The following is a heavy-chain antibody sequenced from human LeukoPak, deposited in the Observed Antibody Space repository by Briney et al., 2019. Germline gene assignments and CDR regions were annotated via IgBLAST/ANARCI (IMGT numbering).Heavy chain of an antibody. D-gene: IGHD3-10*01. CDR3: AKDNTLLWFGDLVPAFDC. V-gene: IGHV1-46*01. Sequence: ASVKVSCKASGYTFTGYRIHWVRQAPGQGLEWMGVIDPSGGVTDYAQKFQGRVTMTRDTSTSTVYMALSGLRSEDTAVYFCAKDNTLLWFGDLVPAFDCWGQGTLVTVSS. CDR2: IDPSGGVT. J-gene: IGHJ4*02. CDR1: GYTFTGYR.